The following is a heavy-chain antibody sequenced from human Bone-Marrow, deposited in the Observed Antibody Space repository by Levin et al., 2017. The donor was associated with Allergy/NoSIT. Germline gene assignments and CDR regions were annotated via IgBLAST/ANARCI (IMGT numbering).Heavy chain of an antibody. D-gene: IGHD3-10*01. CDR3: ATARVPTPGYFDY. J-gene: IGHJ4*02. CDR2: IYGGNST. V-gene: IGHV3-53*01. Sequence: GESLKISCATSEFTVRTNYMSWVRQASGKGLEWVSVIYGGNSTYYADSVKGRFTVSRDTSHNPVYLQMRSLRAEDTGVYYCATARVPTPGYFDYWGQGVLVTVSP. CDR1: EFTVRTNY.